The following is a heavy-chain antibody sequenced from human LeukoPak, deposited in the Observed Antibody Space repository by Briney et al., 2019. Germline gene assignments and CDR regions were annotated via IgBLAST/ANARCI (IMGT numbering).Heavy chain of an antibody. J-gene: IGHJ4*02. Sequence: ASVKVSCKASGYTFTGYYMHWVRQAPGQGLEWMGRINPNSGGTIYAQKFQGRVTMTEDTSTDTAYMELSSLRSEDTAVYYCATLRGSYYGPFGYWGQGTLVTVSS. CDR1: GYTFTGYY. V-gene: IGHV1-2*06. D-gene: IGHD1-26*01. CDR3: ATLRGSYYGPFGY. CDR2: INPNSGGT.